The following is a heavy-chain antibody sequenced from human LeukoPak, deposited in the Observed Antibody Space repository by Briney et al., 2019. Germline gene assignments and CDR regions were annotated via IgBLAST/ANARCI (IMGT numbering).Heavy chain of an antibody. CDR2: IYSGGST. D-gene: IGHD3-22*01. V-gene: IGHV3-66*01. Sequence: GGSLRLSCAASGFTVSSNYMSWVRQAPGKGLEWVSVIYSGGSTYYADSVKGRFTISRDNSKNTLYLQMNSLRAEDTAVYYCARVGDSSGYQQTDAFDIWAKGQWSPSLQ. J-gene: IGHJ3*02. CDR1: GFTVSSNY. CDR3: ARVGDSSGYQQTDAFDI.